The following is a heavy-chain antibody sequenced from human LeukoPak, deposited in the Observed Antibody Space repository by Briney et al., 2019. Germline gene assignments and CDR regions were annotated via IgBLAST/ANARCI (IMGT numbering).Heavy chain of an antibody. Sequence: SQTLSLTCTVSGGSIGSGGYYWSWIRQPPGKGLEWIGYIYHSGSTYYNPSLKSRVTISVDTSKNQFSLKLSSVTAADTAVYYCARGGRTGSGVDYWGQGTLATVSS. D-gene: IGHD3-10*01. J-gene: IGHJ4*02. CDR3: ARGGRTGSGVDY. CDR2: IYHSGST. V-gene: IGHV4-30-2*01. CDR1: GGSIGSGGYY.